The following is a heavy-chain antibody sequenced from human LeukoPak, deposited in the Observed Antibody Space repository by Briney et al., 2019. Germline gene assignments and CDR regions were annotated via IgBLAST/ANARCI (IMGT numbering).Heavy chain of an antibody. CDR1: GFTFSDAW. CDR3: TTNDAFDI. J-gene: IGHJ3*02. CDR2: IKRKADGGPT. Sequence: GGSLRLSCVASGFTFSDAWVNWVRRAPGKGLEWVGRIKRKADGGPTEYAAPVKGRFTISRDDSKDTLYLQMNSLKTEDTAMYYCTTNDAFDIWGQGTMVTVSS. V-gene: IGHV3-15*01.